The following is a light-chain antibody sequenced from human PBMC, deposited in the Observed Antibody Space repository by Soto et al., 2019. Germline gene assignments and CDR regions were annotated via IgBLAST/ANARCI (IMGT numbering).Light chain of an antibody. V-gene: IGLV2-14*01. CDR2: EVS. J-gene: IGLJ1*01. CDR3: SSYTSSSTLV. Sequence: QSALTQPASVSRSPGQSITISCTGTSSNVGGYNYVSRYQQHPGKAPKLMIYEVSNRPSGVSNRFSGSKSGNTASLTISGLQAEDEADYYCSSYTSSSTLVFGTGTKLTVL. CDR1: SSNVGGYNY.